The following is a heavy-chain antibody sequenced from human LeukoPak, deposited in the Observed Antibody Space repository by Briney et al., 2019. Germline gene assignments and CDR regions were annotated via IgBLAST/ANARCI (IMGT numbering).Heavy chain of an antibody. J-gene: IGHJ4*02. CDR1: GGSISSYY. CDR2: IYYTGST. CDR3: ARDKRDSSSFDY. Sequence: PSETLSLTCTVSGGSISSYYWSWIRQPPGKGLEWIGYIYYTGSTNYNPSLKSRVTISLDTSKNQFSLKLSSVTAADTAVYYCARDKRDSSSFDYWSQGTLVTVSS. D-gene: IGHD6-6*01. V-gene: IGHV4-59*01.